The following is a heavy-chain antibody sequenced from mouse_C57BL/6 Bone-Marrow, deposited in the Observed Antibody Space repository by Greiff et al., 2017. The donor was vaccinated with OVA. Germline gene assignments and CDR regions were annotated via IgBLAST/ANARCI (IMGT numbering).Heavy chain of an antibody. CDR3: ALYYYGSSYGGFAY. D-gene: IGHD1-1*01. Sequence: VQLQQPGAELVKPGASVKLSCKASGYTFTSYWMHWVKQRPGQGLEWIGMIHPNSGSTNYNEKFKSKATLTVDKSSSTAYMQLSSLTSEDSAVYYCALYYYGSSYGGFAYWGQGTLVTVSA. CDR1: GYTFTSYW. CDR2: IHPNSGST. J-gene: IGHJ3*01. V-gene: IGHV1-64*01.